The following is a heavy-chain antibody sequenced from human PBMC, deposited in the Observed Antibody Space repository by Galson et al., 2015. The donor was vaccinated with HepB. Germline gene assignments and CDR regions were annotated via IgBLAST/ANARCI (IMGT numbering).Heavy chain of an antibody. CDR2: IYPGDSDT. J-gene: IGHJ4*02. D-gene: IGHD2-2*01. V-gene: IGHV5-51*03. Sequence: QSGAEVKKPGESLKISCKGSGYSFTSYWIGWVRQMPGKGLEWMGIIYPGDSDTRYSPSFQGQVTISADKSITTAYLQWSSLKASDTAMYYCARRGLGYCSSTSCRPYGDYIDYGGQGTLVTVSS. CDR1: GYSFTSYW. CDR3: ARRGLGYCSSTSCRPYGDYIDY.